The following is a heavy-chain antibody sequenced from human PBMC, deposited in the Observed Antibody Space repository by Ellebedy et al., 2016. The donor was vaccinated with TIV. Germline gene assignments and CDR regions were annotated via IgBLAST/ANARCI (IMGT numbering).Heavy chain of an antibody. Sequence: GGSLRLXCAASGFTFSRYSMNWVRQAPGKGLEWVSYISSSSSTIYYADSVKGRFTISRDKAKNSLYLQMNSLRAEGTAVYYCAAAAGAGDDAFDIWGQGTMVTVSS. D-gene: IGHD6-13*01. CDR3: AAAAGAGDDAFDI. V-gene: IGHV3-48*01. J-gene: IGHJ3*02. CDR1: GFTFSRYS. CDR2: ISSSSSTI.